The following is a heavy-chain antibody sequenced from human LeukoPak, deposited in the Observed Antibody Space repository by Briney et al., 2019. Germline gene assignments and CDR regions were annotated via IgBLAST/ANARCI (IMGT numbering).Heavy chain of an antibody. J-gene: IGHJ5*02. CDR1: GFTFDDYG. CDR2: INWNGGST. D-gene: IGHD4-23*01. Sequence: GGSLRLSCAASGFTFDDYGMSWVRQAPGKGLEWVSGINWNGGSTGYADSVKGRFTISRDNAKNSLYLQMNSLRAEDTAVYYCARNPFKNGRNSDLRRFDPWGQGTLVTVSS. V-gene: IGHV3-20*04. CDR3: ARNPFKNGRNSDLRRFDP.